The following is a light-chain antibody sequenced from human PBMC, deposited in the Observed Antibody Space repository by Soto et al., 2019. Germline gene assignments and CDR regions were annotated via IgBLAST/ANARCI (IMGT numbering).Light chain of an antibody. CDR1: QSVASGH. Sequence: EIVLTQSPGTLSLSPGERATLSCRASQSVASGHLAWYQQTPGQAPRLLVGDASSRATGIPDRFSGSASGTDFTLTISRLEPEDSAMYYCQQYGTAPITFGQGTRLEI. CDR3: QQYGTAPIT. J-gene: IGKJ5*01. V-gene: IGKV3-20*01. CDR2: DAS.